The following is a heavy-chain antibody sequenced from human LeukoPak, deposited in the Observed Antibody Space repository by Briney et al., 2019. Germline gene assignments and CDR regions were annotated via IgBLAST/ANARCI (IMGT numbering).Heavy chain of an antibody. CDR1: GFTFSSYA. CDR3: ARGRKDGVFDY. J-gene: IGHJ4*02. CDR2: ISGSGGST. V-gene: IGHV3-23*01. Sequence: GGSLRLSCAASGFTFSSYAMSWVRQAPGKGLEWVSAISGSGGSTYYADSVKGRITISRDNSKNTLYLQMNSLRAEDTAVYYCARGRKDGVFDYWGQGTLVTVSS. D-gene: IGHD1-14*01.